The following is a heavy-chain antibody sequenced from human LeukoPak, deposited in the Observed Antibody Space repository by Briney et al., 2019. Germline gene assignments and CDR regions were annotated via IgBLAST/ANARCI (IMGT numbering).Heavy chain of an antibody. J-gene: IGHJ6*03. CDR2: IYYSGST. CDR3: ARDSSQADYYYYYMDV. V-gene: IGHV4-59*01. CDR1: GGSISSYY. D-gene: IGHD2-2*01. Sequence: SETLSLTCTVSGGSISSYYWSWIRQPPGKGLEWIGYIYYSGSTNYNPSLKSRVTISVDTSKNQFSLKLSSVTAADTAVYYCARDSSQADYYYYYMDVWGKGTTVTASS.